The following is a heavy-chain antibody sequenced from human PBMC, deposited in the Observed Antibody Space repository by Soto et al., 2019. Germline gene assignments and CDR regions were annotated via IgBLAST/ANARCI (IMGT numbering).Heavy chain of an antibody. J-gene: IGHJ6*03. Sequence: PGGSLRLSCEVSGIAFSMCSMHWVRQAPGKGLQWVGKISYDGSEEHFADFVKGRFTLSRDNSKNTLYLEVTSLGAEDTGVYFCAKGSREEWSRDDSTLKDTDVWGKGTRCTASS. CDR3: AKGSREEWSRDDSTLKDTDV. D-gene: IGHD1-1*01. CDR1: GIAFSMCS. CDR2: ISYDGSEE. V-gene: IGHV3-30*18.